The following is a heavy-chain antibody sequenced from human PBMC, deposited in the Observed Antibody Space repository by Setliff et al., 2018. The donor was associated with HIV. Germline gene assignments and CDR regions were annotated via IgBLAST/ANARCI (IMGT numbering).Heavy chain of an antibody. CDR3: AREGKTAMVTKYFDY. CDR2: IDYSGSA. CDR1: GGSVNSATYY. V-gene: IGHV4-31*03. Sequence: SETLSLTCTVSGGSVNSATYYWSWIRQHPGKGLEWIGYIDYSGSAFYNPSLKSRITISVDTSKNQFALRMKSVTAADTAMYYCAREGKTAMVTKYFDYWGQGTMVTVSS. D-gene: IGHD5-18*01. J-gene: IGHJ4*02.